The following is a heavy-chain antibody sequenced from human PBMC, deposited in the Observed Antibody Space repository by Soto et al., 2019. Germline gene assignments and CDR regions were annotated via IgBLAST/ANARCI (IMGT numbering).Heavy chain of an antibody. CDR3: ASLYNWNYGGNWFDP. J-gene: IGHJ5*02. V-gene: IGHV1-69*13. D-gene: IGHD1-7*01. Sequence: ASVKVSCKASGGTFSSYAISWVRQAPGQGLEWMGGIIPIFGTANYAQKFQGRVTITADESTSTAYMELSSLRSEDTAVYYCASLYNWNYGGNWFDPWGQGTLVTVSS. CDR2: IIPIFGTA. CDR1: GGTFSSYA.